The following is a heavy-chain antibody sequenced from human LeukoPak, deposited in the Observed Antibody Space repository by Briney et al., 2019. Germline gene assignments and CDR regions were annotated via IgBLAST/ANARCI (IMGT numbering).Heavy chain of an antibody. V-gene: IGHV4-34*09. J-gene: IGHJ5*02. CDR1: GGSFSGYY. Sequence: SETLSLTCAVYGGSFSGYYWSWIRQPPGKGLEWIGEINHSGSTYYNPSLKSRVTISVDTSKNQFSLKLSSVTAADTAVYYCARSNYDFWSGPHIDPWGQGTLVTVSS. D-gene: IGHD3-3*01. CDR3: ARSNYDFWSGPHIDP. CDR2: INHSGST.